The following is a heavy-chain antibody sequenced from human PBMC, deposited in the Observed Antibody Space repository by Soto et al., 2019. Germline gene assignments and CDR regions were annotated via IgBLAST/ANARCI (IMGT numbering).Heavy chain of an antibody. D-gene: IGHD4-17*01. CDR2: IYWDDEK. CDR3: AHNNPTTVTTNYYYYGMDV. J-gene: IGHJ6*02. V-gene: IGHV2-5*02. CDR1: GFSLSTTGVG. Sequence: SGPTLVNPTQTLTLTCTFSGFSLSTTGVGVGWIRQPPGKALEWLALIYWDDEKRYSPSLKSRLTISKDTSKNQVVLTMTNMDPVDTATYYCAHNNPTTVTTNYYYYGMDVWGQGTTVTVSS.